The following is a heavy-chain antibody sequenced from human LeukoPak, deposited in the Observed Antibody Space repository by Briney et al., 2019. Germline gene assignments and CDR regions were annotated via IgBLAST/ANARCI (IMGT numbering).Heavy chain of an antibody. CDR2: INSDGSRT. CDR3: ARDVQAGPGY. V-gene: IGHV3-74*01. D-gene: IGHD6-19*01. CDR1: GFTLSNFW. J-gene: IGHJ4*02. Sequence: AGGSLRLSCAASGFTLSNFWMHWVRQAPGKGLVWVSRINSDGSRTTYADSVKGRYTISRDNAKNTLHLQMNSLRAEDTAVYYCARDVQAGPGYWGQGTLVTVSS.